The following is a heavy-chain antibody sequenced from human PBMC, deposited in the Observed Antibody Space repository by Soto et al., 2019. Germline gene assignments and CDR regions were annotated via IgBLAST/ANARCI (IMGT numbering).Heavy chain of an antibody. CDR3: ANPPDGGSIVVFRLVK. CDR1: GFTFSSYA. V-gene: IGHV3-23*01. J-gene: IGHJ4*02. CDR2: ISGSGGST. D-gene: IGHD2-15*01. Sequence: GGSLRLSCAASGFTFSSYAMSWVRQAPGQGLKWVSAISGSGGSTYYADSVKGRFTISRDNSKNTLYLQMNSLRAEDTAVYYCANPPDGGSIVVFRLVKWGQGTLVTVSS.